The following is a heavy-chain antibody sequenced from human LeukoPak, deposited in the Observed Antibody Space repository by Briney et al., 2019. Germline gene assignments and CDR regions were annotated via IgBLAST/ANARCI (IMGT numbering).Heavy chain of an antibody. V-gene: IGHV1-18*01. Sequence: VASVKVSCKASGYSFTSYGISWVRQAPGQGLEWMGWISAYNGNTNYAQKLQGRVTMTTDTSTSTAYMELRSLRSDDTAVYYCAREGSYYYDSSGYSDYRGQGTLVTVSS. CDR2: ISAYNGNT. J-gene: IGHJ4*02. CDR1: GYSFTSYG. D-gene: IGHD3-22*01. CDR3: AREGSYYYDSSGYSDY.